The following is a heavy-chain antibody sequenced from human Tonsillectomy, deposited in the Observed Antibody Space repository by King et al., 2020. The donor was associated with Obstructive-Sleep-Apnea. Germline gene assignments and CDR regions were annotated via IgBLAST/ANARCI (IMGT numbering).Heavy chain of an antibody. CDR2: FYYTGST. CDR3: ARISGGGLFDY. D-gene: IGHD3-10*01. CDR1: TGSISNSSYY. V-gene: IGHV4-39*07. J-gene: IGHJ4*02. Sequence: LQLQESGPGLVKPSETLSLTCTVSTGSISNSSYYWGWIRQPLGKGLGWVGTFYYTGSTYYNPSLKSRVTLSFDTSRNQFSLKLRSLTAADAAVYYCARISGGGLFDYWGQGTLVTVSS.